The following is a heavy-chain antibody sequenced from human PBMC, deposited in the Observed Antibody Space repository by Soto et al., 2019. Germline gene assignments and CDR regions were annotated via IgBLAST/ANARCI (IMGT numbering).Heavy chain of an antibody. D-gene: IGHD6-19*01. CDR1: GFIFNNYA. CDR3: AKTSSGWYFDC. J-gene: IGHJ4*02. V-gene: IGHV3-23*01. CDR2: ISSSGGIP. Sequence: GGSLRLSCAVSGFIFNNYAMSWVRQAPGKGLEWVSGISSSGGIPYYTDSVKGRFAISRDNSKNTLYLQMNSLRAEDTAVYYCAKTSSGWYFDCSGQGTLVTVSS.